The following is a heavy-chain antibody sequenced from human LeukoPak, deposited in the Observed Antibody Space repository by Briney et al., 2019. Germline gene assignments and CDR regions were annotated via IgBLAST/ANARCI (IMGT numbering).Heavy chain of an antibody. CDR1: GFTFSTYW. CDR3: ARTPPDYYYGMDV. J-gene: IGHJ6*02. V-gene: IGHV3-7*03. Sequence: PGGPLSFSCAPSGFTFSTYWLGWVGKAQGRGLKWVANIKQDGSEIYYVDSVKGRFTISRDNAKNSLYLQMNSLRAEDTAVYYCARTPPDYYYGMDVWGQGTTVTVSS. CDR2: IKQDGSEI.